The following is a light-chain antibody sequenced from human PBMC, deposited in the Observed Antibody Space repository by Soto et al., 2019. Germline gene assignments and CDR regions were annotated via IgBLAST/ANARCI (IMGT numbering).Light chain of an antibody. CDR2: YAS. CDR1: QSVSSY. J-gene: IGKJ2*01. V-gene: IGKV3-11*01. CDR3: QQRSNWPPYT. Sequence: EIVLTQSPATLSLSPGERAILSCRASQSVSSYVAWYQQKPGQAPRLLLYYASNRATGSPAGFSGSGSGTAFTLTISSLEPADFAVYYCQQRSNWPPYTFGQGTKLEIK.